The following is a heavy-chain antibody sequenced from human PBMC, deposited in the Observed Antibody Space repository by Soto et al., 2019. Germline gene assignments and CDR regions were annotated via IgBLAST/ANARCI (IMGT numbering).Heavy chain of an antibody. J-gene: IGHJ4*02. CDR1: GGSISSYY. Sequence: SETLSLTCTVSGGSISSYYWSWIRQPPGKGLEWIGYIYYSGSTNYNPSLKSRVTISVDTSKNQFSLKLSSVTAEDTAVYYCAKDRYSSGLIFDYWGQGTLVTVSS. CDR2: IYYSGST. V-gene: IGHV4-59*01. D-gene: IGHD6-19*01. CDR3: AKDRYSSGLIFDY.